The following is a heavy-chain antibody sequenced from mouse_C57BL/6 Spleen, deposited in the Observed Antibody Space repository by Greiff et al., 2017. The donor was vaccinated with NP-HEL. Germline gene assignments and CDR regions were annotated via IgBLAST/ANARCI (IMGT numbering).Heavy chain of an antibody. V-gene: IGHV1-64*01. CDR3: ARITTVVAGSYYYAMDY. J-gene: IGHJ4*01. CDR2: IHPNSGST. D-gene: IGHD1-1*01. CDR1: GYTFTSYW. Sequence: QVQLQQPGAELVKPGASVKLSCKASGYTFTSYWMHWVKQRPGQGLEWIGMIHPNSGSTNYNEKFKSKATLTVDKSSSTAYIQLSSLTSEDSAVYYCARITTVVAGSYYYAMDYWGQGTSVTVSS.